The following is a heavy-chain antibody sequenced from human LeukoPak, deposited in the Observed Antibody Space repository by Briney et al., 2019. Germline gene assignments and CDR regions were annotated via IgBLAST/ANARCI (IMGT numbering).Heavy chain of an antibody. CDR2: IGSSGTTI. D-gene: IGHD3-3*01. CDR1: GFTFSSYS. Sequence: GGSLRLSCAASGFTFSSYSMNWDRQAPGKGLEWVSYIGSSGTTIYYADSVKGRFTISRDNAKNSLYLQMNILRAEDTAVYYCARDGNYDYWSAQSAGDGMDVWGQGTTVTVSS. V-gene: IGHV3-48*01. CDR3: ARDGNYDYWSAQSAGDGMDV. J-gene: IGHJ6*02.